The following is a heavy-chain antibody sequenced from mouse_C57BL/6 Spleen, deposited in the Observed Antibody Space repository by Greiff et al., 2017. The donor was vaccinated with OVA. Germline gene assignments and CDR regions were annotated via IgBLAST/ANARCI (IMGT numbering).Heavy chain of an antibody. CDR2: ISSGGSYT. D-gene: IGHD1-1*01. J-gene: IGHJ4*01. Sequence: EVQGVESGGDLVKPGGSLKLSCAASGFTFSSYGMSWVRQTPDKRLEWVATISSGGSYTDYPDSVKGRFIISRDNAKNTLYLQMVSLESEDTTMYYCARHRCGSTYYYAMDYWGQGASVTVSS. V-gene: IGHV5-6*01. CDR3: ARHRCGSTYYYAMDY. CDR1: GFTFSSYG.